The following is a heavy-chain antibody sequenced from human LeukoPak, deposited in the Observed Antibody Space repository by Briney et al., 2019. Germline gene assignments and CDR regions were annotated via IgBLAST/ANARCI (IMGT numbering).Heavy chain of an antibody. CDR2: ISYDGSSK. Sequence: GGSLRLSCAASGFTFSSYAMHWVRQAPGKGLEWVAVISYDGSSKYYAESVKGRFTISRDDSKNTLYLQMNRLRADDTAVYYCARDYGVSVYYQPGRNWGQGTLVTVSS. V-gene: IGHV3-30*04. D-gene: IGHD3-22*01. CDR1: GFTFSSYA. J-gene: IGHJ4*02. CDR3: ARDYGVSVYYQPGRN.